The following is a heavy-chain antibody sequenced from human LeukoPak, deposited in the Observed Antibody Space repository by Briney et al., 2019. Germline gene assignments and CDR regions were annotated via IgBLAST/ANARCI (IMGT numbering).Heavy chain of an antibody. Sequence: GESLKISCKGSGYSSTSYWIGWVRRMPGKGLEWMGIIYPGDSDTRYSPSFQGQVTISADKSISTAYLQWSSLKASDTAMYYCARQGAGEYDFWSGYYQGIDYWGQGTLVTVSS. CDR2: IYPGDSDT. CDR3: ARQGAGEYDFWSGYYQGIDY. CDR1: GYSSTSYW. V-gene: IGHV5-51*01. D-gene: IGHD3-3*01. J-gene: IGHJ4*02.